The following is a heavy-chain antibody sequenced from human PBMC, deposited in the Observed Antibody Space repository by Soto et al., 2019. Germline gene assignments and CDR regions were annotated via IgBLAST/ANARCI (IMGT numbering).Heavy chain of an antibody. J-gene: IGHJ5*02. D-gene: IGHD3-22*01. V-gene: IGHV4-31*02. Sequence: SETLSLTCTVSGGSLKGGGYYWSWIRQHPGRGLEWIGYIYYTGRTYYNPSLESRVTFSVDTSKNQFSLKLSSVTAADTAVYYCTGAYYDINGYSLDPWGQGTSVTVSS. CDR2: IYYTGRT. CDR1: GGSLKGGGYY. CDR3: TGAYYDINGYSLDP.